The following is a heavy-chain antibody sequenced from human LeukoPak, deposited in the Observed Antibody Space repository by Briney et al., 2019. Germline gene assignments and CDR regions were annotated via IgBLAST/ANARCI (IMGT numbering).Heavy chain of an antibody. CDR1: GYTFTGYY. CDR2: INPNSGGT. Sequence: ASVKVSCKASGYTFTGYYMHWVRQAPGQGLEWMGWINPNSGGTKYAQKFQGRVTMTRDTSISTAYVDLSRLRSDDTAVYYCARNHVPDYWGQGTLVTVSS. V-gene: IGHV1-2*02. J-gene: IGHJ4*02. D-gene: IGHD3-10*02. CDR3: ARNHVPDY.